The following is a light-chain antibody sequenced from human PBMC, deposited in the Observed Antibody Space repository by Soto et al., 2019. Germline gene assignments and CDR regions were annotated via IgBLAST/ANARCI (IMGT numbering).Light chain of an antibody. CDR2: AAS. CDR3: QQSYSTPRT. V-gene: IGKV1-39*01. J-gene: IGKJ1*01. Sequence: DIQMTQSPSSLSASVGDRVTITCRASQSISGYLNWYQQKPGKAPKLLIYAASSLQSGVPSRFSGSGSGTDFTLTNGSLQPEDFATYYCQQSYSTPRTFGQGTKVEIK. CDR1: QSISGY.